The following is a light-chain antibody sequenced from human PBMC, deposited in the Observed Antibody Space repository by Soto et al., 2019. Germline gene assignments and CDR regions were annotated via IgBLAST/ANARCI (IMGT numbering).Light chain of an antibody. V-gene: IGKV3-20*01. J-gene: IGKJ2*01. Sequence: EIVLTQSPGTLSLSPGERATLSCRASQSVDSIYMAWYQQKPGQAPRLLIYSASSWATGVPARFSGSGSGTDFTLSISRQAPEDSAVYYCQQYGSSPYTFGQGTKLEIK. CDR2: SAS. CDR3: QQYGSSPYT. CDR1: QSVDSIY.